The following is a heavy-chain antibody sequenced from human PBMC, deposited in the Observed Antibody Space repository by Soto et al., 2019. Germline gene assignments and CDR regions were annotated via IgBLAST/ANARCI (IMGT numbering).Heavy chain of an antibody. CDR1: GFTSSDYY. CDR2: ISSSSSYT. CDR3: ARDMKIAARPVVFYYYYGMDV. D-gene: IGHD6-6*01. J-gene: IGHJ6*02. V-gene: IGHV3-11*06. Sequence: VGSLRLSCAASGFTSSDYYMSWIRQAPGKGLEWVSYISSSSSYTNYADSVKGRFTISRDNAKNSLYLQMNSLRAEDTAVYYCARDMKIAARPVVFYYYYGMDVWGQGTTVTVSS.